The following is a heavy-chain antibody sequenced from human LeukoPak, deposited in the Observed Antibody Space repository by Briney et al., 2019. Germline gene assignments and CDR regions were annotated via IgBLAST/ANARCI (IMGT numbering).Heavy chain of an antibody. CDR2: IYYTGST. CDR3: ARRPGAVAGNRNWFDP. J-gene: IGHJ5*02. V-gene: IGHV4-59*02. D-gene: IGHD6-19*01. CDR1: GGSVSDYY. Sequence: SETLSLTCTISGGSVSDYYWSWIRQPPGKGLEWIGYIYYTGSTTYNPSLKSRVTMSADTSKKQFSLKLSSVTAADTAVYYCARRPGAVAGNRNWFDPWGQGTLVTVSS.